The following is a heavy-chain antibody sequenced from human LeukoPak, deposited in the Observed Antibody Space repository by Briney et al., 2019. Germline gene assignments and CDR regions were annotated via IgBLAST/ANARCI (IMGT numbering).Heavy chain of an antibody. D-gene: IGHD2/OR15-2a*01. CDR3: ARGILVTVYAAFDY. J-gene: IGHJ4*02. CDR1: GGSFSGYY. Sequence: PSETLSLTCGVYGGSFSGYYWTWVRQSPGMELEWIGEIIHSGRTNYNPSLTSRVSISVDTSKDQFSLELSSVTAADTAVYYCARGILVTVYAAFDYWGQGTLVTVSS. V-gene: IGHV4-34*01. CDR2: IIHSGRT.